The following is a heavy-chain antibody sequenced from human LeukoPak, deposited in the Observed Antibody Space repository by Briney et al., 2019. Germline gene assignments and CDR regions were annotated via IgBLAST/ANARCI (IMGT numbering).Heavy chain of an antibody. J-gene: IGHJ2*01. CDR1: GGSFSGYY. CDR2: INYSGST. Sequence: SETLSLTCAVYGGSFSGYYWSWIRQPPGKGLEWIGEINYSGSTNYNPSLESRVTISVDTSKNQFSLKLSSVTAADMAVYYCSRGRRDGYTGPWYFDLWGRGTLVTVSS. V-gene: IGHV4-34*01. CDR3: SRGRRDGYTGPWYFDL. D-gene: IGHD5-24*01.